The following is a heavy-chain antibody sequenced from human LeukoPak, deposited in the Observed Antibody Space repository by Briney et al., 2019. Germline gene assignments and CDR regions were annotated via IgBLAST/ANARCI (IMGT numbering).Heavy chain of an antibody. CDR3: AKEVDCPSDCLFFHS. J-gene: IGHJ4*02. CDR1: GFTFDRFT. D-gene: IGHD2-21*02. V-gene: IGHV3-43*01. Sequence: PGGSLRLSCAASGFTFDRFTIHWVRQTPWKGLEWVSLINRRGHTFYAASVKGRFTISRDNSRNSVFLQMNSLRPEDTASYHCAKEVDCPSDCLFFHSWGQGTLVTVSS. CDR2: INRRGHT.